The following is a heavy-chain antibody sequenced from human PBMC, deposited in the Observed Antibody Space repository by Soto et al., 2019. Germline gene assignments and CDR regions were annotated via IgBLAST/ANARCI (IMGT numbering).Heavy chain of an antibody. CDR3: SFFQAEDGIRDVRSVSAFLLNRSSDL. J-gene: IGHJ2*01. D-gene: IGHD3-10*02. V-gene: IGHV3-21*01. Sequence: PGKRLEWVSSISYSTSYIYYADSVKGRFTISRDNAKNSLYLQMNSLRAEDTAVYYCSFFQAEDGIRDVRSVSAFLLNRSSDL. CDR2: ISYSTSYI.